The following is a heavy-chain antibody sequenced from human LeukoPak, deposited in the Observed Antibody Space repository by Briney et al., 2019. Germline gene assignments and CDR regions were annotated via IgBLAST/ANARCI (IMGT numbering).Heavy chain of an antibody. V-gene: IGHV1-18*01. J-gene: IGHJ5*02. Sequence: ASVKVSCKASGYTFSSYGISWVRQAPGQGLEWRGWISGYTGNTNYAQNLQGRVTMTTDTSTSTAYMELRSLRSDDTALYYCARSSWFGGRSEWRWFDPWGQGTLVTVSS. D-gene: IGHD3-10*01. CDR2: ISGYTGNT. CDR1: GYTFSSYG. CDR3: ARSSWFGGRSEWRWFDP.